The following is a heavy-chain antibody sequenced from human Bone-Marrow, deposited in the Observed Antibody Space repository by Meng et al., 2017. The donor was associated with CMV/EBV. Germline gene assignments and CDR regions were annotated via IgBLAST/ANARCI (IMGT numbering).Heavy chain of an antibody. D-gene: IGHD6-6*01. V-gene: IGHV3-72*01. CDR3: SRTPRSSSQAMDV. Sequence: GGSLRLSCAASGFTLSDYYMDWVRQAPGKGLEWVGRSRNKPNNYTTEYAASVKGRFTLSRDDSKNSLYLQMNSLKTEDTAVYYCSRTPRSSSQAMDVWGQGTTVTVSS. CDR2: SRNKPNNYTT. J-gene: IGHJ6*02. CDR1: GFTLSDYY.